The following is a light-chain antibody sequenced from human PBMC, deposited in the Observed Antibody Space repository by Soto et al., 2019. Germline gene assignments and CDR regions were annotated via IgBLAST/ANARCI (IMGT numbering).Light chain of an antibody. J-gene: IGKJ2*04. Sequence: DIQMTQSPSSLSAFVGDRVTITCRASQSIRNNLNWYQQKPGKAPNLLIYATSTLQSGVPSRFSGSGSGTDFTLTISSLQPEDFATYYCQQSYSTPRSFGQGTKLEI. V-gene: IGKV1-39*01. CDR1: QSIRNN. CDR2: ATS. CDR3: QQSYSTPRS.